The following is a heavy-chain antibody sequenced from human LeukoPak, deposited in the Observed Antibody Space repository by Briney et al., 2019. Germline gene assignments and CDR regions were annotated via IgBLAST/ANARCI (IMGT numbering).Heavy chain of an antibody. D-gene: IGHD2-2*01. CDR3: ASHSTRGTFDY. CDR1: GFTFSSYG. V-gene: IGHV3-33*01. J-gene: IGHJ4*02. CDR2: IWYDGSNK. Sequence: PGGSLRLSCAASGFTFSSYGMHWVRQAPGKGLEWVAVIWYDGSNKYYADSVKGRFTISRDNSKNTLYLQMNSLRAEDTAVYYCASHSTRGTFDYWGQGTLVTVSS.